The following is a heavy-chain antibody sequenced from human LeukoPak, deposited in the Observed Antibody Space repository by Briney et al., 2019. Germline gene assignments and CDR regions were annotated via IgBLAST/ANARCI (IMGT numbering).Heavy chain of an antibody. CDR1: GYTFTTYG. CDR3: ARALVDGYKELGY. CDR2: ISAYNGNT. Sequence: ASVKVSCKASGYTFTTYGITWVRQAPGQGLEWMGWISAYNGNTNYAQKLQGRVTMTTDTSTSTAYMELRSLRSDDAAVYYCARALVDGYKELGYWGQGTLVTVSS. V-gene: IGHV1-18*01. D-gene: IGHD5-24*01. J-gene: IGHJ4*02.